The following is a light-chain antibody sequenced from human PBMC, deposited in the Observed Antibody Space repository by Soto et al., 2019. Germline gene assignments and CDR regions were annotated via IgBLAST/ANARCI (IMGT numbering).Light chain of an antibody. Sequence: ELVMTQSPATLSVSPGERATLSCRASESVSSTLAWYQQKPGQAPRLLIYGASTRATGIPARFSGSGSGTEFTLTISSLQSEDFAVYYCQQYNNWPPWTFGQGTKVDIK. CDR3: QQYNNWPPWT. CDR1: ESVSST. J-gene: IGKJ1*01. CDR2: GAS. V-gene: IGKV3-15*01.